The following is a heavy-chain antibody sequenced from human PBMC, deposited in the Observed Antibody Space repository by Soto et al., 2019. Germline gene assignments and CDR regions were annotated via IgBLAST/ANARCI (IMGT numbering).Heavy chain of an antibody. D-gene: IGHD6-6*01. CDR3: ARDLEYSSSSPLFDY. J-gene: IGHJ4*02. V-gene: IGHV1-69*13. CDR1: GGTFSSYA. Sequence: VASVKVSCKASGGTFSSYAISWVRQAPGQGLEWMGGIIPIFGTANYAQKFQGRVTITADESTSTAYMELSSLRSEDTAVYYCARDLEYSSSSPLFDYWGQGTLVTVSS. CDR2: IIPIFGTA.